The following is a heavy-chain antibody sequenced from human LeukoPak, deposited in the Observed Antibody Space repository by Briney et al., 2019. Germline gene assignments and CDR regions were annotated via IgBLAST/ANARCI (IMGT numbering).Heavy chain of an antibody. Sequence: PSETLSLTCAVSSGSISSSNWWSWVRQPPGKGLEWIGEIYHSGSTNYNPSLKNRVTISIDKSKNQFSLKMNSVTAADTAIYFCGAGDSYYFDYWGQGTLVTVSS. CDR1: SGSISSSNW. CDR2: IYHSGST. V-gene: IGHV4-4*02. CDR3: GAGDSYYFDY. D-gene: IGHD4-17*01. J-gene: IGHJ4*02.